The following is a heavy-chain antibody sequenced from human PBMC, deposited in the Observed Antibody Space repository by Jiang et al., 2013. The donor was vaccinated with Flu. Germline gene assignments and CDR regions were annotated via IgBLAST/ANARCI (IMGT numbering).Heavy chain of an antibody. V-gene: IGHV4-39*01. D-gene: IGHD4-17*01. CDR1: GGSISSSRTT. J-gene: IGHJ4*02. CDR3: ARHRTSYGDYEDPYYFDY. CDR2: VYFGGNS. Sequence: LTCTVSGGSISSSRTTGAGSASPQGRGLEWIGSVYFGGNSYYNPSLKSRVTISVDTSKNQFSLKLSSVTAADTAVYFCARHRTSYGDYEDPYYFDYWGQGTLVTVSS.